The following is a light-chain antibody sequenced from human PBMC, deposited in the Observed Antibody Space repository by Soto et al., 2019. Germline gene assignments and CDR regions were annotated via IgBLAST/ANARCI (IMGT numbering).Light chain of an antibody. J-gene: IGKJ2*01. CDR2: GAS. V-gene: IGKV3-15*01. Sequence: EIVMTQSPATLSVSPGDRATLSCRASQSVSSNLAWYQQKPGQAPRLLIYGASTRATGIPARFSGSGSGTEFTLTISSLQSEDFAVYYCQQYNNWPPYTFGQGTKREIK. CDR1: QSVSSN. CDR3: QQYNNWPPYT.